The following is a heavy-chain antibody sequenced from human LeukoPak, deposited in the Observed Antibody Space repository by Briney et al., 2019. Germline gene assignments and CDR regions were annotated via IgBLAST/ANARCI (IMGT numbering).Heavy chain of an antibody. CDR1: GGSISSYY. CDR2: IYYSGST. CDR3: ARDRPDCSSTSCYGGDLFDY. V-gene: IGHV4-59*01. J-gene: IGHJ4*02. Sequence: PSETLSLTGTVSGGSISSYYWSWIRQPPGKGLEWIGYIYYSGSTNYNPSLKSRVTISVDTSKNQFSLKLSSVTAADTAVYYCARDRPDCSSTSCYGGDLFDYWGQGTLVTVSS. D-gene: IGHD2-2*01.